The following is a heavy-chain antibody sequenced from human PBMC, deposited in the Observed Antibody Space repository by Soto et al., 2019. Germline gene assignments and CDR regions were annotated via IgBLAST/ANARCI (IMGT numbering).Heavy chain of an antibody. CDR3: AKKVSAAIRLYYFLGLDV. CDR2: ISQSGTT. J-gene: IGHJ6*02. Sequence: SETLSLTCAVSGASISSDNSWTWVRQPAGEGLEWIGEISQSGTTKYNPSLASRVNISVDKSKNQFSLRLTSITAADTAVYYCAKKVSAAIRLYYFLGLDVGGQGTKV. CDR1: GASISSDNS. V-gene: IGHV4-4*02. D-gene: IGHD2-2*01.